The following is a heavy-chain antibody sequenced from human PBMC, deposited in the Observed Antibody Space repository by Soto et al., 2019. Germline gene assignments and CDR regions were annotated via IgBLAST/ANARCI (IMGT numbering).Heavy chain of an antibody. CDR3: AKGLERSLYYGHIDY. D-gene: IGHD3-10*01. CDR2: IGSNSGRI. J-gene: IGHJ4*02. CDR1: GFSINDYA. V-gene: IGHV3-9*01. Sequence: HPGGSLRLSCTGSGFSINDYAMHWVRQTPGKGLEWVSGIGSNSGRIAYADFVKGRFIISRDNAKKSLYLQINRLRVEDTALYYCAKGLERSLYYGHIDYWGLGTLVTVSS.